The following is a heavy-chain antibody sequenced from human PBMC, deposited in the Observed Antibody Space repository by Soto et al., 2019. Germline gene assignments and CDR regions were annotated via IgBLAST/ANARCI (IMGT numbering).Heavy chain of an antibody. CDR1: GFTFSTYG. D-gene: IGHD1-1*01. J-gene: IGHJ6*02. CDR2: IWYDGSNK. CDR3: AKANDVAGYYYGGMDV. Sequence: QVQLVESGGGVVQPGRSLRLSCAASGFTFSTYGMHWVRQTPGKGLEWVAVIWYDGSNKYYADSVQGRFTISRDNSKNTLSLQMNSLRAEDTAVYYCAKANDVAGYYYGGMDVWGQGTTVTVSS. V-gene: IGHV3-33*06.